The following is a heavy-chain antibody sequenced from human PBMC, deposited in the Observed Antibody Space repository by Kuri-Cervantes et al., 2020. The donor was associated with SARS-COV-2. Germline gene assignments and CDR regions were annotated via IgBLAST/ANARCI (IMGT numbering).Heavy chain of an antibody. Sequence: GSLKISCAPSGFTFSRYAMIWVRQAPGKGLEWISAIRGGGYTTYYADSVKGRFTISRDNFKNTLYLQMNNLRAEDTAVYYCAKDPNGDYVGAFDFWGQGTLVTVSS. CDR3: AKDPNGDYVGAFDF. D-gene: IGHD4-17*01. CDR2: IRGGGYTT. J-gene: IGHJ3*01. CDR1: GFTFSRYA. V-gene: IGHV3-23*01.